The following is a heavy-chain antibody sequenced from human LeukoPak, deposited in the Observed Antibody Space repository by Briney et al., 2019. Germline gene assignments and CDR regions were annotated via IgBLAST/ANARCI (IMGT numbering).Heavy chain of an antibody. CDR2: FDPEEGET. D-gene: IGHD4-11*01. J-gene: IGHJ3*02. CDR1: RYTLNELS. CDR3: ATDVETTDQEGAFDM. Sequence: ASVKVSCKVSRYTLNELSIHWVRQAPGGGPEWVGGFDPEEGETIYAHKFQGRVSMTEDTSTDTAYMELRSLRSEDTAVYYCATDVETTDQEGAFDMWGQGTMVTVSS. V-gene: IGHV1-24*01.